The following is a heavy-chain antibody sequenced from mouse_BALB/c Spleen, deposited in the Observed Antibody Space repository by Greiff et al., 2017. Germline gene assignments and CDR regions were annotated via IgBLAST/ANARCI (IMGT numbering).Heavy chain of an antibody. CDR3: ASLYGPWAWFAY. J-gene: IGHJ3*01. Sequence: QVQLKQSGPGLVAPSQSLSITCTVSGFSLTSYGVHWVRQPPGKGLEWLGVIWAGGSTNYNSALMSRLSISKDNSKSQVFLKMNSLQTDDTAMYYCASLYGPWAWFAYWGQGTLVTVSA. D-gene: IGHD1-1*02. CDR2: IWAGGST. CDR1: GFSLTSYG. V-gene: IGHV2-9*02.